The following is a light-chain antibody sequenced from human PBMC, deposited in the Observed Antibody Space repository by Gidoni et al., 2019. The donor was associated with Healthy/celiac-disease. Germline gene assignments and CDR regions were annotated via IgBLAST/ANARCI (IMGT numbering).Light chain of an antibody. J-gene: IGLJ2*01. CDR3: SSYTSSSTYVV. V-gene: IGLV2-14*01. CDR1: SSDVGGHNY. Sequence: QSALTQPASVSGSPGQSITISCTGTSSDVGGHNYVSWYQQHTGKAPKLIIYEVRNRPSGVSNRFSGSKSGNTASLTIAGLQAEDEADYYCSSYTSSSTYVVFGGGTKLTVL. CDR2: EVR.